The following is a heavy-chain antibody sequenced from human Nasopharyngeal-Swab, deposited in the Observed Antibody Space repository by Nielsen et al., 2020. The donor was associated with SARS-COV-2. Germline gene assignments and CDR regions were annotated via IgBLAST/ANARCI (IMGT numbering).Heavy chain of an antibody. J-gene: IGHJ4*02. CDR2: INSDGSII. D-gene: IGHD2-15*01. V-gene: IGHV3-74*01. CDR3: VCGETTPSDY. Sequence: WIRQPPGKGLVWGSRINSDGSIIDYADSVKGRFTISRDNARNTLNLQMNSLRAEDTALYYCVCGETTPSDYWGQGTLVTVSS.